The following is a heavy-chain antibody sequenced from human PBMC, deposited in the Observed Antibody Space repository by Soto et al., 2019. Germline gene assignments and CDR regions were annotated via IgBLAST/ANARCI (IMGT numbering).Heavy chain of an antibody. D-gene: IGHD2-15*01. J-gene: IGHJ4*02. Sequence: GGTLRISCADSGLTLSRSTMSWVLQALRKGLEWVSAVSGSCGCPDYTDSVTGRFPVSRDNSKTTLYLQMNSLRAEDTAVFYCAEGCSGGSCYSNWGQGT. CDR2: VSGSCGCP. CDR1: GLTLSRST. CDR3: AEGCSGGSCYSN. V-gene: IGHV3-23*01.